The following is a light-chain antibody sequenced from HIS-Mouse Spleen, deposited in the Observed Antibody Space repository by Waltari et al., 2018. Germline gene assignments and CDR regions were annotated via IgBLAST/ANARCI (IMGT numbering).Light chain of an antibody. CDR3: CSYAGSSTYWV. J-gene: IGLJ3*02. V-gene: IGLV2-23*01. CDR2: EGS. CDR1: SSDVWLYHL. Sequence: QSALTQPASVSGSPGQSITISCTGTSSDVWLYHLFPWYQPHPGKAPKLMIYEGSKRPSGVSNRFSGSKSGNTASLTISGLQAEDEADYYCCSYAGSSTYWVFGGGTKLTVL.